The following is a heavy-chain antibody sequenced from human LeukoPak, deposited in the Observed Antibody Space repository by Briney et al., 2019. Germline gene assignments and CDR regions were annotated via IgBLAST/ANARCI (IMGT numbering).Heavy chain of an antibody. CDR3: ARVRFLTMVRVMDV. D-gene: IGHD3-10*01. J-gene: IGHJ6*02. CDR2: IIPILGIA. CDR1: GGTFSSYA. V-gene: IGHV1-69*04. Sequence: SVKVSCKASGGTFSSYAISWVRQTPGQGLEWMGRIIPILGIANYAQKFQGRVTITADKSTSTAYMELSSLRSEDTAVYYCARVRFLTMVRVMDVWGQGTTVTVSS.